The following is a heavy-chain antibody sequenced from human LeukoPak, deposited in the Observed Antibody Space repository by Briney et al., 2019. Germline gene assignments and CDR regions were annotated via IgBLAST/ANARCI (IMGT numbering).Heavy chain of an antibody. D-gene: IGHD1-26*01. CDR2: IYHSGST. CDR3: ARRLPYSGSYSWFDP. J-gene: IGHJ5*02. CDR1: GYSVSSGYY. V-gene: IGHV4-38-2*01. Sequence: SGTLSLTCAVSGYSVSSGYYWGWIRQPPGKGLEWIGSIYHSGSTYYNPSPKSRVTISVDTSKNQFSLKLSSVTAADTAVYYCARRLPYSGSYSWFDPWGQGTLVTVSS.